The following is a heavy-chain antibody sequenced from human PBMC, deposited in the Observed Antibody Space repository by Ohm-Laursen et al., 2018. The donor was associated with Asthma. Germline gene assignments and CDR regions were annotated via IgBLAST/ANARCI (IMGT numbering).Heavy chain of an antibody. CDR1: GFIFSSYA. CDR2: IYSGGTT. J-gene: IGHJ4*02. V-gene: IGHV3-23*01. CDR3: ARKFSSGWLFDF. D-gene: IGHD6-19*01. Sequence: SLRLSCAASGFIFSSYAMSWVRQAPGKGLEWVSAIYSGGTTYYADSVRGRFTISRDNSKNTLYLQMNSLRAEDTAVYYCARKFSSGWLFDFWGQGTLVTVSS.